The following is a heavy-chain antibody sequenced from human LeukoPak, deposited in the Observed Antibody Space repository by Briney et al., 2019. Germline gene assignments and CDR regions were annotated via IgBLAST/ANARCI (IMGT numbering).Heavy chain of an antibody. CDR3: AELGITMIGGV. J-gene: IGHJ6*04. D-gene: IGHD3-10*02. V-gene: IGHV3-7*01. CDR2: IKEDGSEK. CDR1: GFTFSIYW. Sequence: GGSLRLSCAASGFTFSIYWMTWVRQAPGKGLEWVANIKEDGSEKYYVDSVKGRFTISRDNAKNSLYLQMNSLRAEDTAVYYCAELGITMIGGVWGKGTTVTISS.